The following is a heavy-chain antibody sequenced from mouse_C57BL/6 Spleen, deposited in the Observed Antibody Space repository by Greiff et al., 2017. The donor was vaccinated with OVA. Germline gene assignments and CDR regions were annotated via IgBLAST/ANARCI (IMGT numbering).Heavy chain of an antibody. CDR3: ARITTVPFDY. D-gene: IGHD1-1*01. CDR1: GFTFSDYG. Sequence: EVNLVESGGGLVKPGGSLKLSCAASGFTFSDYGMHWVRQAPEKGLEWVAYINSGSSTIYYADTVKGRFTISRDNAKNTLFLQMTSLRSEDTAMYYCARITTVPFDYWGQGTTLTVSS. CDR2: INSGSSTI. J-gene: IGHJ2*01. V-gene: IGHV5-17*01.